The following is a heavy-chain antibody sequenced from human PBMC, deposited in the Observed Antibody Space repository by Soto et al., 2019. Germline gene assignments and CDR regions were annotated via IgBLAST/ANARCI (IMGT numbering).Heavy chain of an antibody. J-gene: IGHJ3*02. D-gene: IGHD3-22*01. CDR1: GGSISSYY. V-gene: IGHV4-59*01. CDR2: IYYSGST. CDR3: ARVGKITMIVVAHDAFDI. Sequence: SETLSLTCTVSGGSISSYYWSWIRQPPGKGLEWIGYIYYSGSTNYNPSLKSRVTISVDTSKNQFSLKLSSVTAADTAVYYCARVGKITMIVVAHDAFDIWGQGTMVT.